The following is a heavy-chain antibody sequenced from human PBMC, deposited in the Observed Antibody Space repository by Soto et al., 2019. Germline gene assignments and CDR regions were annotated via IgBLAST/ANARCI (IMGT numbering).Heavy chain of an antibody. V-gene: IGHV1-3*04. CDR3: ATEGRSGWYDY. CDR1: GFTFTDYS. D-gene: IGHD6-19*01. J-gene: IGHJ4*02. Sequence: QDHLVQSGPEVKRPGASVRISCKTSGFTFTDYSLHWVRQAPGQGLEWMGRIDIGNGNRKYSQDLQGRVTITSDTSASTASMDLNSLKFEDTAVYYCATEGRSGWYDYWGQGTLVTVSS. CDR2: IDIGNGNR.